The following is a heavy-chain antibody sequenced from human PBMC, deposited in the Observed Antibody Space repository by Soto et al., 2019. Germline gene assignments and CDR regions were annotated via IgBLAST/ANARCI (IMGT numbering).Heavy chain of an antibody. J-gene: IGHJ6*02. CDR2: IYSGGTT. CDR1: GGSISGYY. Sequence: PSETLSLTCTVSGGSISGYYWSWVRQPAGKGLEWVGRIYSGGTTNYSPSLKSRVTMSLDTSKNQFSLHLNSVTAADTAVYYCSRVGWSNSKCYTRGLDVWGQGTTVTVSS. CDR3: SRVGWSNSKCYTRGLDV. D-gene: IGHD3-3*01. V-gene: IGHV4-4*07.